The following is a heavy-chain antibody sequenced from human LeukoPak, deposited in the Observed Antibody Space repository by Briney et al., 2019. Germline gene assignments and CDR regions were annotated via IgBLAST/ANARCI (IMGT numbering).Heavy chain of an antibody. D-gene: IGHD3-22*01. Sequence: NPSETLSLTCAVYGGSFSGYYWSWIRQPPGKGLEWIGYIYYSGSTNYNPSLKSRVTISVDTSKNQFSLKLSSVTAADTAVYYCARGVGDSSGYYSAYYYYMDVWGKGTTVTISS. J-gene: IGHJ6*03. V-gene: IGHV4-59*01. CDR3: ARGVGDSSGYYSAYYYYMDV. CDR2: IYYSGST. CDR1: GGSFSGYY.